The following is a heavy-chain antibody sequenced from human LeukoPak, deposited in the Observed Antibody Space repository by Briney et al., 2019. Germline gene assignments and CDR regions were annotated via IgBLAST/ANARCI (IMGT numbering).Heavy chain of an antibody. CDR3: ARHKTAYKYAFDI. D-gene: IGHD2-21*02. CDR1: GGSFSGYY. J-gene: IGHJ3*02. CDR2: INHSGST. Sequence: SETLSLTCAVYGGSFSGYYWSWIRQPPGKGLEWIGEINHSGSTNYNPSLKSRVTISVDTSKNQFSLKLSSVTAADTAVYYCARHKTAYKYAFDIWGQGTMVTVSS. V-gene: IGHV4-34*01.